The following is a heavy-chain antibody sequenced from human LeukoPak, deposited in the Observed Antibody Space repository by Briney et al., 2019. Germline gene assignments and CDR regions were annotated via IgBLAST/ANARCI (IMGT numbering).Heavy chain of an antibody. D-gene: IGHD3-16*01. J-gene: IGHJ4*02. CDR3: ARGLYSGGY. Sequence: PGGSLRLSCAASGFTFSSYWMHWVRQAPRKGLVWVSGINSDGSGTSYADSVKGRFTISRDNAKNTLYLQMNSLRAEDTAVYYCARGLYSGGYWGQGTLVAVSS. CDR2: INSDGSGT. V-gene: IGHV3-74*01. CDR1: GFTFSSYW.